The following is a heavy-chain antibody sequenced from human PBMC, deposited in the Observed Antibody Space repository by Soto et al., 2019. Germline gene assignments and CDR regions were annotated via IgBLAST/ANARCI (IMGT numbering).Heavy chain of an antibody. CDR3: ARFSSSSVGSFDY. J-gene: IGHJ4*02. CDR1: GGSISSYY. V-gene: IGHV4-59*01. Sequence: PSETLSLTCTVSGGSISSYYWSWIRQPPGKGLEWIGYIYYSGSTNYNPSLKSRVTISVDTSKNQFSLKLSSVTAADTAVYYCARFSSSSVGSFDYWGQGTLVTVSS. D-gene: IGHD6-6*01. CDR2: IYYSGST.